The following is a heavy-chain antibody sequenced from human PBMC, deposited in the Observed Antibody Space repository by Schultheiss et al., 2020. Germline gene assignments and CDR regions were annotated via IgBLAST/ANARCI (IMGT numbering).Heavy chain of an antibody. CDR3: TTDPALYYYDSSGYPGY. Sequence: GESLKISCAASGFTFSNAWMNWVRQAPGKGLEWVGRIKSKTDGGTTDYAAPVKGRFTISRDDSKNTLYLQMNSLKTEDTAVYYCTTDPALYYYDSSGYPGYWGQGTLVTVSS. CDR1: GFTFSNAW. V-gene: IGHV3-15*07. D-gene: IGHD3-22*01. CDR2: IKSKTDGGTT. J-gene: IGHJ4*02.